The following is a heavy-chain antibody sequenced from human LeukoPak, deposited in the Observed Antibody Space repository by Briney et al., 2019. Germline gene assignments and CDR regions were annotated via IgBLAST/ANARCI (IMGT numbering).Heavy chain of an antibody. Sequence: SETLSLTCAVYGGSFSGYYWSWIRQPPGKGLEWIGEINHSGSTNYNPSLKSRVTISVDTSKNQFSLRLISVTAADTALYYCASRSTMDVWGLGTPVTVSS. CDR3: ASRSTMDV. CDR2: INHSGST. CDR1: GGSFSGYY. V-gene: IGHV4-34*01. J-gene: IGHJ6*02.